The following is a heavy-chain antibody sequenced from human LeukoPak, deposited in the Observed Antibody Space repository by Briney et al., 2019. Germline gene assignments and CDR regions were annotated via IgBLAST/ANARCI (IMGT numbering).Heavy chain of an antibody. CDR1: SYIFSDAR. V-gene: IGHV3-15*07. CDR3: TTDPFYDSAGFAF. D-gene: IGHD5/OR15-5a*01. Sequence: GGSLRLPCAASSYIFSDARMNWVRQAPGEGLEWVGRIETKAHGGTTKYAAPVKGRFTISRDDSKNTLYLQMSSLKTEDTAAYYCTTDPFYDSAGFAFWGQGTLVTVS. J-gene: IGHJ4*02. CDR2: IETKAHGGTT.